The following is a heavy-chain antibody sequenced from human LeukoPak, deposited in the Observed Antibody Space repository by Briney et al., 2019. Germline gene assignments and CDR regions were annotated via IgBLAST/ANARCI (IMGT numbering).Heavy chain of an antibody. Sequence: ASVKVSCKASGYTFTGYYMHWVRQAPGQGLEWMGWINPNSGGTNYAQKFQGRVTMTRDTSISTAYMELSRLRSDDTAVYYCARNYYDSSGDYDYWGQGTLVTVSS. J-gene: IGHJ4*02. CDR1: GYTFTGYY. CDR3: ARNYYDSSGDYDY. D-gene: IGHD3-22*01. V-gene: IGHV1-2*02. CDR2: INPNSGGT.